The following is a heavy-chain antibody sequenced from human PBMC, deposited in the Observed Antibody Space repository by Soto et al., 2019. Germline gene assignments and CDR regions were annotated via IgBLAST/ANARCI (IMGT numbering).Heavy chain of an antibody. Sequence: GGSLRLSCAASGFTFSRSPMHWVRQAPGKGLEYVSAISSDGASTFYADSVKGRFTISRDNSKNTLYLQMCSLRADDMAVYYCARVFYESGGYYYDYWGQGTLVTVSS. CDR3: ARVFYESGGYYYDY. CDR1: GFTFSRSP. CDR2: ISSDGAST. V-gene: IGHV3-64*02. D-gene: IGHD3-22*01. J-gene: IGHJ4*02.